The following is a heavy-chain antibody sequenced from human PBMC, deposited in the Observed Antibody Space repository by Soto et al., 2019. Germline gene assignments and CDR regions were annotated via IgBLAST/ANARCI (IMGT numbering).Heavy chain of an antibody. CDR1: GFTFSSYA. D-gene: IGHD3-22*01. J-gene: IGHJ4*02. CDR2: ISYDGSNK. V-gene: IGHV3-30-3*01. Sequence: QVQLVESGGGVVQPGRSLRLSCAASGFTFSSYAMHWVRQAPGKGLEWVAVISYDGSNKYYADSVKGRFTISRDNSKYTLYLQMNSLRAEDTAVYYCAREDVTYYYDSSGYDYWGQGTLVTVSS. CDR3: AREDVTYYYDSSGYDY.